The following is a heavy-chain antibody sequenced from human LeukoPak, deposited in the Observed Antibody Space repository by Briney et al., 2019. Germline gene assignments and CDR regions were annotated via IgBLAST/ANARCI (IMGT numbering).Heavy chain of an antibody. Sequence: PGGSLRLSCAASGFTFSDFYMSWIRQAPGKGLEWVSYISSGSDYTDYADSVKGRFTISRDNTDNSLYLQMNSLRAEDTAVYYCASGRGARYNSNWPLNWGHGTLVTVSS. CDR3: ASGRGARYNSNWPLN. CDR2: ISSGSDYT. CDR1: GFTFSDFY. V-gene: IGHV3-11*03. D-gene: IGHD6-13*01. J-gene: IGHJ4*01.